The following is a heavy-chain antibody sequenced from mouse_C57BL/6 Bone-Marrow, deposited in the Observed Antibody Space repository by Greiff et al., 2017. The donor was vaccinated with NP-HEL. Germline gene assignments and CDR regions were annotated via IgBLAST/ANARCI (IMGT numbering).Heavy chain of an antibody. CDR1: GYTFTDYY. V-gene: IGHV1-76*01. D-gene: IGHD1-1*01. CDR3: ARKVYYYGSSYYYAMDY. CDR2: IYPGSGNT. Sequence: QVQLKESGAELVRPGASVKLSCKASGYTFTDYYINWVKQRPGQGLEWIARIYPGSGNTYYNEKFKGKATLTAEKSSSTAYMQLSSLTSEDSAVYFCARKVYYYGSSYYYAMDYWGQGTSVTVSS. J-gene: IGHJ4*01.